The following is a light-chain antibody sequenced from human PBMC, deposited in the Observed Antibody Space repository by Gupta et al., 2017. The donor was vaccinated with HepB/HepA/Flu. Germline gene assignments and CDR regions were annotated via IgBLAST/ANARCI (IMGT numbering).Light chain of an antibody. J-gene: IGKJ4*01. CDR1: QSLLHSNGYNY. CDR3: MQALQTPFT. CDR2: LGS. V-gene: IGKV2-28*01. Sequence: DIVMTQSPLSLPVTPGEPASISCRSSQSLLHSNGYNYLDWYLQKPGQSPQLLIYLGSNRASGVPDGFSGSGSGTDFTLKISRVEAEDVGVYYCMQALQTPFTFGGGTKVEIK.